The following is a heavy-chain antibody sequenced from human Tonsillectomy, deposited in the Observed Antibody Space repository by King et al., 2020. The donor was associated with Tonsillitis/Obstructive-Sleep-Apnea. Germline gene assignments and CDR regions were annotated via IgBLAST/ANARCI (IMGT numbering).Heavy chain of an antibody. CDR3: ARRQSGYRGPNWFDP. J-gene: IGHJ5*02. D-gene: IGHD3-3*01. CDR1: GGSFSGYY. CDR2: INRGGST. V-gene: IGHV4-34*01. Sequence: VQLQQWGAGLLKPSENLSLICAVYGGSFSGYYWSWIRQPPGKGLEWIGEINRGGSTNYKPSLMSRVTISIDTSRNQLSLNLSSVTAADTAVYYCARRQSGYRGPNWFDPWGQGTLVTVSS.